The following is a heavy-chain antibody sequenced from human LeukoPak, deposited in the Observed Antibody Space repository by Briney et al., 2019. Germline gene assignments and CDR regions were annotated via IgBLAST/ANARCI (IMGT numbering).Heavy chain of an antibody. CDR2: INHSGST. D-gene: IGHD6-19*01. V-gene: IGHV4-34*01. Sequence: SETLSLTCAVYGGSFSGYYWSWIRQPPGKGLEWIGEINHSGSTNYNPSLKSRVTISVDTSKNQFSLKLSSVTAADTAVYYCARRIFKRYSSPAYSWFDPWGQGTLATVSS. J-gene: IGHJ5*02. CDR1: GGSFSGYY. CDR3: ARRIFKRYSSPAYSWFDP.